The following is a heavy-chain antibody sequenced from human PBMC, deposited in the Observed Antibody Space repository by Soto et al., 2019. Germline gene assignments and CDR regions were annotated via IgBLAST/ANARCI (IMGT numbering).Heavy chain of an antibody. CDR3: AREKWRGDYVDY. V-gene: IGHV4-4*07. CDR1: RASIYTYS. Sequence: SETLSLTCTVSRASIYTYSWTWIRQPAGKGLEWIGHIYSSGSANYSPSLKSRVTISVDTSKNQFSLKLSSVTAADTAVYYCAREKWRGDYVDYWGQGTLVTVSS. CDR2: IYSSGSA. D-gene: IGHD2-21*01. J-gene: IGHJ4*02.